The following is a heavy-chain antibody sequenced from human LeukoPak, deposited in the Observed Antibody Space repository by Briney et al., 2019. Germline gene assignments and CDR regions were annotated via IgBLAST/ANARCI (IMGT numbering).Heavy chain of an antibody. V-gene: IGHV3-23*01. CDR2: IGPTGSDR. CDR3: AKNYDFWSGYYLYHFDN. D-gene: IGHD3-3*01. J-gene: IGHJ4*02. CDR1: GLTFSTSG. Sequence: GGSLRLSCTASGLTFSTSGFNWVRQAPGKGLEWVASIGPTGSDRYHADSIKGRFTISRDNSKNTLYLEMNSLRAEDAAVYYCAKNYDFWSGYYLYHFDNWGQGTLVTVSS.